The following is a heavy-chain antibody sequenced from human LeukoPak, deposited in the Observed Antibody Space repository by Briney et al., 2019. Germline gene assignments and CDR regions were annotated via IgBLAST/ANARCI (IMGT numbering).Heavy chain of an antibody. CDR1: GYTLTELS. CDR2: FDPEDGET. CDR3: ATDVSVGANTRWTFDY. J-gene: IGHJ4*02. D-gene: IGHD1-26*01. V-gene: IGHV1-24*01. Sequence: ASVKVSCKVSGYTLTELSIHWVRQAPGKGLEWMGGFDPEDGETIYAQKFQGRVTMTEDTSTDTAYMELRSLRSEDTAVYYCATDVSVGANTRWTFDYWGKGTLVTVSS.